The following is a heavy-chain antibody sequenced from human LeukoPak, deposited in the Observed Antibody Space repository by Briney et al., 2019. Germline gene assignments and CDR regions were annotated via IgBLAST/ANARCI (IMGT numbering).Heavy chain of an antibody. CDR3: ARHALRGGFDS. D-gene: IGHD5-12*01. J-gene: IGHJ4*02. CDR2: IYETGHT. Sequence: NPSETLSLTCTVSGGSISSYYWSWIRQPAGKGLEWIAYIYETGHTGYNPSLKTRVTISLDTSKNQFSLKLNSVTAADTAVYYCARHALRGGFDSWGQGTLVAVSS. CDR1: GGSISSYY. V-gene: IGHV4-59*08.